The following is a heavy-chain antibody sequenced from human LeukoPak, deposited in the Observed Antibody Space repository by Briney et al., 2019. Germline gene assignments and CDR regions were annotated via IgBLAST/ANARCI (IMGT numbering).Heavy chain of an antibody. J-gene: IGHJ4*02. CDR3: ARLTRLSTSPDRYYFDY. CDR2: IHTSGST. Sequence: PSETLSLTCTVSGGSISSHYWSWIRQPPGRGLEWIGYIHTSGSTNYNPSLKSRVTISVDTSENQFSLKLSSVTAADTAVYFCARLTRLSTSPDRYYFDYWGQGTLVTVSS. D-gene: IGHD6-6*01. CDR1: GGSISSHY. V-gene: IGHV4-4*09.